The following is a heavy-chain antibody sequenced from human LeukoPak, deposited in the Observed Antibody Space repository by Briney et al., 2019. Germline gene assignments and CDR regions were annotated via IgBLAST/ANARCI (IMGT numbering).Heavy chain of an antibody. V-gene: IGHV3-53*01. Sequence: GGSLRLSCAASGFAFSSYSMNWVRQAPGKGLEWVSVLYPDGRTYYADSAKGRFTISRDVSKNTLFLQMTSLRAEDTAVYYCAKAKGWYGEGYFDYWGQGTLVTVSS. J-gene: IGHJ4*02. CDR2: LYPDGRT. CDR1: GFAFSSYS. CDR3: AKAKGWYGEGYFDY. D-gene: IGHD3-10*01.